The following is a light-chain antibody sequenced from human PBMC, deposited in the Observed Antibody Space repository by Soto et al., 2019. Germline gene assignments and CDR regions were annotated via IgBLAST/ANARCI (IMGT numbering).Light chain of an antibody. CDR2: AAS. Sequence: DIQMTQSPSPLSASVGDRVTVTCRASQSISRYLNWYQQKPGNAPKLLIYAASNLQSGVPSRFSGRGSWTDFTLTISSLHPEDFATYFCQQSHTPPLTFGGGTKVEIK. CDR3: QQSHTPPLT. V-gene: IGKV1-39*01. CDR1: QSISRY. J-gene: IGKJ4*01.